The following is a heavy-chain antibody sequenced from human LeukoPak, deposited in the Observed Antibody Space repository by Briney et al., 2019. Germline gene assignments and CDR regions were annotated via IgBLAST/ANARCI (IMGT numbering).Heavy chain of an antibody. CDR3: ARSGYYYDSSGYYPD. Sequence: GESLKISCKGSEAPFTNHWIGWVRQMPGKGLEWMGIIYPGDSDTRYSPSFQGQVTISADRSISTAFLQWSSLRASDTAMYYCARSGYYYDSSGYYPDWGQGTLVTVSS. CDR1: EAPFTNHW. V-gene: IGHV5-51*01. J-gene: IGHJ4*02. D-gene: IGHD3-22*01. CDR2: IYPGDSDT.